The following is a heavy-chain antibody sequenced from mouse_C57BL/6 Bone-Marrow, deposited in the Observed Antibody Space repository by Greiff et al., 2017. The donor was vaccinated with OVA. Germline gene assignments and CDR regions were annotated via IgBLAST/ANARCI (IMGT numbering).Heavy chain of an antibody. CDR3: LLRRYWYFDF. V-gene: IGHV5-6*01. CDR2: ISSGGSYT. J-gene: IGHJ1*03. Sequence: EVQLMQSGGDLVKPGGSLKLSCAASGFTFSSYGMSWVRQTPDKRLEWVATISSGGSYTYYPDSVKGRFTISRDNAKNTLYLQMSSLKSEDTAMXDCLLRRYWYFDFWGTGTAVTVSS. D-gene: IGHD2-12*01. CDR1: GFTFSSYG.